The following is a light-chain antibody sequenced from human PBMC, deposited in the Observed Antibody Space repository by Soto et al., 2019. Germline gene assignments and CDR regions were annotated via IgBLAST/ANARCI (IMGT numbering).Light chain of an antibody. Sequence: IQMTQSPSTVSASVGDTVTITCRASQAISNFLAWYQQKPGKFPKLLMYGASTLPSGVPSRFSGSGSGTDFTLTISSLQPEDVATYYCQNYHSAPWTFGQGTKVDIK. V-gene: IGKV1-27*01. CDR3: QNYHSAPWT. CDR1: QAISNF. J-gene: IGKJ1*01. CDR2: GAS.